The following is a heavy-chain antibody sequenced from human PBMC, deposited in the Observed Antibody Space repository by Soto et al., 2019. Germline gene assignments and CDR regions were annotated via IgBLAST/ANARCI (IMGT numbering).Heavy chain of an antibody. CDR1: GGSFSGYY. J-gene: IGHJ5*02. V-gene: IGHV4-34*01. D-gene: IGHD3-3*01. CDR3: ARHLDYDFWSGYSNWFDP. CDR2: IDHSGST. Sequence: SETLSLTCAVYGGSFSGYYWSWIRQPPGKGLEWIGEIDHSGSTNYNPSLKSRVTISVDTSKNQFSLKLSPVTAADTAVYYCARHLDYDFWSGYSNWFDPWGQGTLVTVSS.